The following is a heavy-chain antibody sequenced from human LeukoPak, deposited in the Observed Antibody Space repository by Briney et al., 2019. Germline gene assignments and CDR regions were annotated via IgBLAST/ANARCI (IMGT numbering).Heavy chain of an antibody. Sequence: SETLSLTCAVYGGSFSDYSWSWIRQPPGKGLEWIGEINHSGGTNQNPSLMSRVIISVDTFKNQLSLKASYVTAAENAVLDGARVGSSYSINGWSRTGLGAYPTKYYYMDVWGKGTTVTVSS. CDR3: ARVGSSYSINGWSRTGLGAYPTKYYYMDV. CDR2: INHSGGT. CDR1: GGSFSDYS. D-gene: IGHD5-18*01. V-gene: IGHV4-34*01. J-gene: IGHJ6*03.